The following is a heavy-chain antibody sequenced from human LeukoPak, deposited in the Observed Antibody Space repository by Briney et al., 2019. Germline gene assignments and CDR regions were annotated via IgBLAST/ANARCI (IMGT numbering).Heavy chain of an antibody. CDR2: IYYTGST. J-gene: IGHJ3*02. CDR3: ARVSRSGYDSRGAFDI. V-gene: IGHV4-34*01. D-gene: IGHD3-22*01. Sequence: PSETLSLTCAVYGGSFSGYYWSWIRQPPGKGLEWIGSIYYTGSTYYNPSLKSRVTISVDTSKNQFSLRLSSVTAADTAVYYCARVSRSGYDSRGAFDIWGQGTMVTVSS. CDR1: GGSFSGYY.